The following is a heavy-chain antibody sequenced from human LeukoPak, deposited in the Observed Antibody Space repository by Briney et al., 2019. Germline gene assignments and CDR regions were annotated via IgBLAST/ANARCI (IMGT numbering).Heavy chain of an antibody. Sequence: GGSLRLSCAASGFTVSNNYMTWVRQAPGKGLEWVSVIYSGNRTKYADSVKGRFIISRDNSKNTLLFQMNSLRAEDTAVYYCARRTSGNGLDVWGLGTTVTVS. V-gene: IGHV3-66*04. J-gene: IGHJ6*02. CDR2: IYSGNRT. CDR1: GFTVSNNY. CDR3: ARRTSGNGLDV. D-gene: IGHD3-3*01.